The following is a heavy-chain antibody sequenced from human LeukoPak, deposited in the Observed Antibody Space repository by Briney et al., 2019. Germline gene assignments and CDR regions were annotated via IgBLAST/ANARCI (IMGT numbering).Heavy chain of an antibody. Sequence: SETLSLTCTVSGGSISSSSYYWGWIRQPPGKGLEWIGSIYHSGSTYYNPSLKSRVTISVDTSKNQFSLKLSSVTAADTAVYYCAREGLGYSSFDPWGQGTLVTVSS. CDR2: IYHSGST. V-gene: IGHV4-39*07. J-gene: IGHJ5*02. CDR1: GGSISSSSYY. D-gene: IGHD5-12*01. CDR3: AREGLGYSSFDP.